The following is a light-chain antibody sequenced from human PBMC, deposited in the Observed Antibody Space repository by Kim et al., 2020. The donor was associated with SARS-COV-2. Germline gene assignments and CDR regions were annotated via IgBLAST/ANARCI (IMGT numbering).Light chain of an antibody. V-gene: IGKV3-15*01. Sequence: EVVMTQSPATLSVSPGERATLSCRASLRLSTNLAWYQQKPGQSPRLLIYGASTRATGVPDRFSGSGSGTDFTLTISGLQSEDFAVYYCQQYYNWPRTFGQGTKVEIK. CDR1: LRLSTN. CDR3: QQYYNWPRT. CDR2: GAS. J-gene: IGKJ1*01.